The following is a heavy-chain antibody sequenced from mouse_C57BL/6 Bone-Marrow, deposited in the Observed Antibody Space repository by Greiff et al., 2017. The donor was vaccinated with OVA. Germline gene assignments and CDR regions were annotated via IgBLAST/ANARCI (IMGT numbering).Heavy chain of an antibody. Sequence: VQLQQPGAELVMPGASVKLSCKASGYTFTSYWMHWVKQRPGQGLEWIGEIDPSDSYTNYNQKFKGKSTLTVDKSSSTAYMQLSSLTSEDSAVYYCARHWDGYYFDYWGQGTTLTVSS. J-gene: IGHJ2*01. V-gene: IGHV1-69*01. CDR3: ARHWDGYYFDY. CDR1: GYTFTSYW. CDR2: IDPSDSYT. D-gene: IGHD4-1*01.